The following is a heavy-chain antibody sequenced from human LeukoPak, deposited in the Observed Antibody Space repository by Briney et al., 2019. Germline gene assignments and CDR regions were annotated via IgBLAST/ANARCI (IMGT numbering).Heavy chain of an antibody. Sequence: SETLSLTCTVSGGSISSGDYYWSWIRQPPGKGLAWIGYIYYSGSTYYNPSLKSRVTISVDTSKNQFSLKLSSVTAADTAVYYCARMLLPFPTNWFDPWGQGTLVTVSS. CDR2: IYYSGST. V-gene: IGHV4-30-4*08. CDR3: ARMLLPFPTNWFDP. CDR1: GGSISSGDYY. J-gene: IGHJ5*02. D-gene: IGHD3-3*01.